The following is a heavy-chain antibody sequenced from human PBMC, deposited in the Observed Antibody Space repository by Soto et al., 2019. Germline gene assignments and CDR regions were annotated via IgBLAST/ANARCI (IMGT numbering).Heavy chain of an antibody. Sequence: SETLSLTCTVSVGSISSYYWSWVRQPPGEGLEWIGEIQHGGSTNYNPSLESRVSISVDRSNNQFSLNLTSVTAADTAVYYCATTLYFEDATEDSVHSWGPGLLVTVSS. CDR1: VGSISSYY. J-gene: IGHJ4*02. V-gene: IGHV4-4*02. D-gene: IGHD2-21*01. CDR3: ATTLYFEDATEDSVHS. CDR2: IQHGGST.